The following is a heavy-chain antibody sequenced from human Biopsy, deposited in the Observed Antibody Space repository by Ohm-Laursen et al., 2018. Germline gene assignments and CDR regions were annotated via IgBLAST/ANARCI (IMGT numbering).Heavy chain of an antibody. CDR1: GGSIRSPDHR. V-gene: IGHV4-39*01. Sequence: GTLSLTWPVSGGSIRSPDHRWNWVRRAPGKGLEWIGNIYYSWTTFYNPSLSRRVTMDLDTSSNQFSLKLKSVTSADTAVYFCARAYFYGLGTSNYFFDSWGQGALVTVSS. CDR3: ARAYFYGLGTSNYFFDS. CDR2: IYYSWTT. D-gene: IGHD3-10*01. J-gene: IGHJ4*02.